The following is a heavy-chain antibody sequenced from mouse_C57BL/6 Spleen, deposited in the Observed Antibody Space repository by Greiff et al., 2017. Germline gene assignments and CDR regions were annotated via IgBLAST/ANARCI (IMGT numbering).Heavy chain of an antibody. V-gene: IGHV1-64*01. CDR2: IHPNSGST. J-gene: IGHJ4*01. CDR1: GYTFTSYW. Sequence: VQLQQPGAELVKPGASVKLSCKASGYTFTSYWMHWVKQRPGQGLEWIGMIHPNSGSTNYNEKFKSKATLTVDKSSSTAYMQLSSLTSEDSAVYYCARSYDGYYYAMDYWGQGTSVTVSS. CDR3: ARSYDGYYYAMDY. D-gene: IGHD2-3*01.